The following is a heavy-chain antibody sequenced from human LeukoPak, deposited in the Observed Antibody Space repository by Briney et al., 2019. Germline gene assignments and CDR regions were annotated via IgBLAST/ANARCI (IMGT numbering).Heavy chain of an antibody. J-gene: IGHJ4*02. CDR3: AKLDGVLGN. V-gene: IGHV3-73*01. Sequence: GGSLKLSCAASGFTFSGSAMHWVRQASGKGLEWVGRIRSKANSYATAYAASVKGRFTISRDDSKNTAYLQMNSLKTEDTAVYYCAKLDGVLGNWGQGTLVTVSS. D-gene: IGHD3-3*02. CDR1: GFTFSGSA. CDR2: IRSKANSYAT.